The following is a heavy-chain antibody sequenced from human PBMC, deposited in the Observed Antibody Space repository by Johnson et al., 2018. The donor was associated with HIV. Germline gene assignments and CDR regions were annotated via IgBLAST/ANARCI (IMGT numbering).Heavy chain of an antibody. Sequence: QVLLVESGGGVVQPGRSLRLSCAASGFTFSDYDMSWIRQAPGKGLEWVSFISSSGSTIYYADSVKGRFTISRDNAKNSLYLQMNSLRAEDTAVYYCASSSYYDSSGFYAFDIWGQGTMVTVSS. CDR3: ASSSYYDSSGFYAFDI. CDR1: GFTFSDYD. J-gene: IGHJ3*02. CDR2: ISSSGSTI. D-gene: IGHD3-22*01. V-gene: IGHV3-11*01.